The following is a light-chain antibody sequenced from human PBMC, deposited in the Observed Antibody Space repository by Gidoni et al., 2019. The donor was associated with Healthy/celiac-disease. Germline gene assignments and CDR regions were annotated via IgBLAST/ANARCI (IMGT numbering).Light chain of an antibody. CDR2: YKN. CDR1: SLRIYY. Sequence: SSELTQDPAVSVALGQTVRITCQGDSLRIYYASWYQQKPGQAPVLVIYYKNNRPSGIPDRFAGSNSGNTASLSITGAQAEDEAEYYCNSRDSSGNHWVFGGGTKLTVL. J-gene: IGLJ3*02. CDR3: NSRDSSGNHWV. V-gene: IGLV3-19*01.